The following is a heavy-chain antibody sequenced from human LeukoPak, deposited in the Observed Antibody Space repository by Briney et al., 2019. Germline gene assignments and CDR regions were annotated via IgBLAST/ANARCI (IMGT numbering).Heavy chain of an antibody. CDR3: ARVGDGLNDGFDI. J-gene: IGHJ3*02. Sequence: ASVKVSCKASGYTFAGYYMHWVRQAPGQGLEWMGWINPNSGGTNYAQKFQGRVTMTRDTSISTAYMELSRLRSDDTAVYYCARVGDGLNDGFDIWGQGTMVTVSS. V-gene: IGHV1-2*02. D-gene: IGHD5-24*01. CDR1: GYTFAGYY. CDR2: INPNSGGT.